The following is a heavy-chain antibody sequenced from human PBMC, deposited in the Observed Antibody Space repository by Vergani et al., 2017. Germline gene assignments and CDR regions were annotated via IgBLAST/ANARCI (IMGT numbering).Heavy chain of an antibody. CDR3: ARRGQQLDPNYFDY. J-gene: IGHJ4*02. CDR1: SYSISSDYY. V-gene: IGHV4-38-2*01. D-gene: IGHD6-13*01. CDR2: IYYSGST. Sequence: QVQLQESGPGLVKTSETVSLTCAVSSYSISSDYYWGWIRQTPGKGLEWIGSIYYSGSTYYNPSLESRVTMSVDTSKNQFSLKLSSVTAADTAVYYCARRGQQLDPNYFDYWGQGTLVTVSS.